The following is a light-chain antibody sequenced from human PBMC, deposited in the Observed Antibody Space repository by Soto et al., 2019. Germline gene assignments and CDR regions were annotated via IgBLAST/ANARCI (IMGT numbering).Light chain of an antibody. CDR3: QQRHMWPIT. CDR1: QSVSSD. CDR2: GAS. Sequence: EIVMTQSPATLSVSPGQRATLFCGASQSVSSDLAWYHQKPGQAPRLLIYGASTRATGIPARFSGSGSGTDFTLTISSLEPEDSAVYYCQQRHMWPITFGQGTRREI. V-gene: IGKV3-15*01. J-gene: IGKJ5*01.